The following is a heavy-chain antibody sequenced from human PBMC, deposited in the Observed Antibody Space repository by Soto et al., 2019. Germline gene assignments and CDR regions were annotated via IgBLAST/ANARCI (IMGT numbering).Heavy chain of an antibody. CDR2: IYNSGSS. D-gene: IGHD3-10*01. CDR3: ARGTMLRRPRYYYAMDV. V-gene: IGHV4-31*03. CDR1: GDSISRNGFF. Sequence: QVQLQESGPGLVKPSQTLSLTCTVSGDSISRNGFFWTWIRQHPGKGLEWIGYIYNSGSSYYNPSLKTRVIISVDTSKNHFSLNLTAVTAADTAVFCCARGTMLRRPRYYYAMDVWGQGTTVTVSS. J-gene: IGHJ6*02.